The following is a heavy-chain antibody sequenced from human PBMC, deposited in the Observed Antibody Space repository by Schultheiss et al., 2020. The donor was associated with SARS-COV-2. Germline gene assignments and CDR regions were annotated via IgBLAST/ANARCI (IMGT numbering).Heavy chain of an antibody. CDR2: IYYSGST. D-gene: IGHD7-27*01. V-gene: IGHV4-31*03. J-gene: IGHJ6*02. CDR3: ARDRRQTNWAHYYYGMDV. CDR1: GGSISSGGYY. Sequence: SETLSLTCTVSGGSISSGGYYWSWIRQHPGKGLEWIGYIYYSGSTYYNPSLKSRVTISVDTSKNQFSLTLSSVTAADTAVYYCARDRRQTNWAHYYYGMDVWGQGTTVTVSS.